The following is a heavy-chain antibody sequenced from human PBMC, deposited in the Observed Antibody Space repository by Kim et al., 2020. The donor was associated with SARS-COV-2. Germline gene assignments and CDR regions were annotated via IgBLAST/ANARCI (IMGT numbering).Heavy chain of an antibody. D-gene: IGHD3-22*01. V-gene: IGHV1-3*01. CDR3: AREVYYDSSGYLPFDY. Sequence: KSQGRVTITRDTSASTAYMELSSLRSGDTAVYYCAREVYYDSSGYLPFDYWGQGTLVTVSS. J-gene: IGHJ4*02.